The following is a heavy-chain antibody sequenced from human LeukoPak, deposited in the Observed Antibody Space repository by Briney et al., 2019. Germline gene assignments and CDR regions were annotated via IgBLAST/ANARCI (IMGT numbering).Heavy chain of an antibody. CDR1: GHTFTGYY. J-gene: IGHJ5*02. CDR2: INPNSGGT. Sequence: ASVKVSFKASGHTFTGYYMHWVRQAPGRGLAWMGWINPNSGGTNYAQKFQGRVTITRDTSISTSYMELSRRRSDDTAVYYCARGVVPAAMSWFDTWGQGKLVTVSS. V-gene: IGHV1-2*02. D-gene: IGHD2-2*01. CDR3: ARGVVPAAMSWFDT.